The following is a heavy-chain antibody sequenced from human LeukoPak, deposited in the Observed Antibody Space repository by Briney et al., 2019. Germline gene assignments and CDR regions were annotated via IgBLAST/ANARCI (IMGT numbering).Heavy chain of an antibody. Sequence: SETLSLTCAVYGGSFSGYYWSWVRQPPGKGLEWIGEINHSGSTNYNPSLKSRVTISVDTSKNQFSLKLSSVTAADTAVYYCARGLDSSLRGWFDPWGQGTLVTVSS. J-gene: IGHJ5*02. CDR1: GGSFSGYY. D-gene: IGHD6-13*01. CDR3: ARGLDSSLRGWFDP. CDR2: INHSGST. V-gene: IGHV4-34*01.